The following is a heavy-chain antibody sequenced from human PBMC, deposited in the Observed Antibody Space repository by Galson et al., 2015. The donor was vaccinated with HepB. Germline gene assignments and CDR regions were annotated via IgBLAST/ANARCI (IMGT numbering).Heavy chain of an antibody. V-gene: IGHV3-74*01. CDR2: INSDGSST. CDR1: GFTFNSYW. J-gene: IGHJ4*02. Sequence: SLRLSCAASGFTFNSYWMHWVRQAPGKGLVWVSRINSDGSSTSYADSVKGRFTISRDNAKNTLYLQMNSLRAEDTAVYYCARFRNTMIVAAYYFDYWGQGTLVTVSS. D-gene: IGHD3-22*01. CDR3: ARFRNTMIVAAYYFDY.